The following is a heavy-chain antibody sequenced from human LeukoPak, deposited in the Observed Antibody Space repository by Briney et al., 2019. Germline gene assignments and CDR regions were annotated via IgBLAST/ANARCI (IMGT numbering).Heavy chain of an antibody. CDR3: ARLLGLKVVEPDDEAFDI. CDR2: TNPAKSET. Sequence: GESLKISCKGSEYSFTTYWIGWLRQMPGKGLEYMGITNPAKSETRYSPSFQGQVSISVDKPTNTVYLQWGNLRASDTAIYYCARLLGLKVVEPDDEAFDIWGQGTMVTVSS. D-gene: IGHD3-22*01. J-gene: IGHJ3*02. CDR1: EYSFTTYW. V-gene: IGHV5-51*01.